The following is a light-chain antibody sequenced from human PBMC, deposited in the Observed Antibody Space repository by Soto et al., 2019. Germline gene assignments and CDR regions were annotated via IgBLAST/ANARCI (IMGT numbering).Light chain of an antibody. CDR1: QSISDT. CDR2: SAS. J-gene: IGKJ1*01. V-gene: IGKV3-15*01. CDR3: QHYVTSLTT. Sequence: EIVMTQSPATLSVSPGGRATLSCRASQSISDTLAWYQQKPGQAPRLLIYSASRGATGFPARFSGSGSGTDFTLTISSLQSEDFAVYYCQHYVTSLTTFGQGTKVEVK.